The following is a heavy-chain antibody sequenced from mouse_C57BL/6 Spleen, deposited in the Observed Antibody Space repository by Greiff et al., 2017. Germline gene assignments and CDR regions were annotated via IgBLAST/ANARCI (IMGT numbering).Heavy chain of an antibody. CDR2: IYPGDGDT. CDR1: GYAFSSSW. CDR3: ANYGSEAMDY. D-gene: IGHD1-1*01. V-gene: IGHV1-82*01. Sequence: VKLQESGPELVKPGASVKISCKASGYAFSSSWMNWVKQRPGKGLEWIGRIYPGDGDTNYNGKFKGKATLTADKSSSTAYMQLSSLTSEDSAVYFCANYGSEAMDYWGQGTSVTVSS. J-gene: IGHJ4*01.